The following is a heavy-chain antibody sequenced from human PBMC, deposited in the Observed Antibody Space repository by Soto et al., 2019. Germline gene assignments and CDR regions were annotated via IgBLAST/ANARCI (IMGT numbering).Heavy chain of an antibody. J-gene: IGHJ3*02. V-gene: IGHV4-39*01. CDR1: GGSISSSSYY. Sequence: SETLSLTCTVSGGSISSSSYYWGWIRQPPGKGLEWIGSIYYSGNTYYNPSLKSRVTISVDTSKNQFSLKLNSVTAADTAVYYCARTLATCSGGRCYSVDTFDIWGQGTVVTVS. D-gene: IGHD2-15*01. CDR3: ARTLATCSGGRCYSVDTFDI. CDR2: IYYSGNT.